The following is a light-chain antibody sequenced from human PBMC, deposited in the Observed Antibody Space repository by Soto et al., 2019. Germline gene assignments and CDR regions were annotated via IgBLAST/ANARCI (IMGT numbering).Light chain of an antibody. Sequence: DIVMTQSPATLSVSPGEGATLSCRASQSVSSNLAWYQQKPGQAPRLLIYDASTSATGIPARFSGSGSGTEFTLNISSLQSEDFALYYCQQYNDWPPNFTFGPGTKVDIK. CDR2: DAS. CDR3: QQYNDWPPNFT. V-gene: IGKV3D-15*01. CDR1: QSVSSN. J-gene: IGKJ3*01.